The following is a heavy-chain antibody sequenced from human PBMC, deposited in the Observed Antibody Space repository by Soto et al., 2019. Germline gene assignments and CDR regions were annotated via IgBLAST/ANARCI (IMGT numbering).Heavy chain of an antibody. J-gene: IGHJ6*03. V-gene: IGHV3-21*01. CDR3: ARAYYDILTGYLPSYYYYMDV. D-gene: IGHD3-9*01. CDR1: GFTFSSYS. CDR2: ISSSSSYI. Sequence: GGSLRLSCAASGFTFSSYSMNWVRQAPGKGLEWVSSISSSSSYIYYADSVKGRFTISRDNAKNSLYLQMNSLRAEDTAVYYCARAYYDILTGYLPSYYYYMDVWGKGTTVTVSS.